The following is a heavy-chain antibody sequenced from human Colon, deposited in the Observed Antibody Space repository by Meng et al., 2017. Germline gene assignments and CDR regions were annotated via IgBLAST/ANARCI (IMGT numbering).Heavy chain of an antibody. Sequence: GESLKISCEASGFTFSNAWMSWVRQAPGKGLEWVGRIKSKTDGGTTDYAAPVKGRFTISRDDSKNTLYLQMNSLKTEDTAVYYCTTVSRSGDLDYWGQGTLVTVSS. D-gene: IGHD3-3*01. J-gene: IGHJ4*02. CDR3: TTVSRSGDLDY. CDR1: GFTFSNAW. V-gene: IGHV3-15*01. CDR2: IKSKTDGGTT.